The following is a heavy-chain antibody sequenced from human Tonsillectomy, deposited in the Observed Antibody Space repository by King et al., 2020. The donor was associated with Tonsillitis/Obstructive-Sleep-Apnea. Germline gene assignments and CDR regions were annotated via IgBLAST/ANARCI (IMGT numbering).Heavy chain of an antibody. Sequence: QLVQSGAEVKKTGSSVKVSCKASGGTVSSYAISWVRQAPGQGLEWMGGNIPSFGTANYAQKFQGRVPITADEATSTAYMELSSLRSEDTAVYYCAREQTTSWFDPWGQGTLVTVSS. J-gene: IGHJ5*02. CDR2: NIPSFGTA. D-gene: IGHD1-7*01. CDR3: AREQTTSWFDP. CDR1: GGTVSSYA. V-gene: IGHV1-69*01.